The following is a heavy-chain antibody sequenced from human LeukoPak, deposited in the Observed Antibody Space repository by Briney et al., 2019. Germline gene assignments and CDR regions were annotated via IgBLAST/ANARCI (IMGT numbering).Heavy chain of an antibody. D-gene: IGHD2-15*01. V-gene: IGHV4-39*01. J-gene: IGHJ5*02. Sequence: SETLSLTCTASGGAISSGTYYCGWIRQPPGKGLEWIGSLYYSGSTFYNPSLKSRVIMSAATSKSQFSLMLTSVTAADTAVYYCARHMRDCSGGYCFFNWFDPWGQGTLVTVSS. CDR2: LYYSGST. CDR1: GGAISSGTYY. CDR3: ARHMRDCSGGYCFFNWFDP.